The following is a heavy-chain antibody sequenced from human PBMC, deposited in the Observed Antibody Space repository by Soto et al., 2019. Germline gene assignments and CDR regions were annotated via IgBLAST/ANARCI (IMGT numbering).Heavy chain of an antibody. V-gene: IGHV3-33*03. CDR3: AKENTSPYFDS. J-gene: IGHJ4*02. CDR1: GFSLNDFG. Sequence: GGSLRLSCATSGFSLNDFGIHWVRQAPGKGLEWVSHLWYDGNRKNYADSVKGRFTVSRDSSKNTVYLHMDSLRVEDTAVYYCAKENTSPYFDSWGQGALVTVSS. CDR2: LWYDGNRK.